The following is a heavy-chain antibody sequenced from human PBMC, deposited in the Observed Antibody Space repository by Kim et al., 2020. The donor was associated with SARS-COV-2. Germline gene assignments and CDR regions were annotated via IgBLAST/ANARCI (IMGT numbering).Heavy chain of an antibody. D-gene: IGHD4-17*01. J-gene: IGHJ6*02. CDR2: IYYSGST. V-gene: IGHV4-59*08. CDR1: GGSISSYY. Sequence: SETLSLTCTVSGGSISSYYWSWIRQPPGKGLEWIGYIYYSGSTNYNPSLKSRVTISVDTSKNQFSLKLSSVTAADTAVYYCARLPLIYGDAGDYYYYGMDVWGQGTTVTVSS. CDR3: ARLPLIYGDAGDYYYYGMDV.